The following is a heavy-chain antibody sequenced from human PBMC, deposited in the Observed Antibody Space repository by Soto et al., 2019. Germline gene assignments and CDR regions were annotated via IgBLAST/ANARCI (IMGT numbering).Heavy chain of an antibody. J-gene: IGHJ6*03. V-gene: IGHV3-23*01. CDR2: ISGSGGST. CDR3: AKCPSSSLYYYYMDV. Sequence: GGSLRLSCAASGFTFSSYAMSWVRQAPGKGLEWVSAISGSGGSTYYADSVKGRFTISRDNSKNTLYLQMNSLRAEDTAVYYCAKCPSSSLYYYYMDVWGKGTTVTVSS. D-gene: IGHD6-13*01. CDR1: GFTFSSYA.